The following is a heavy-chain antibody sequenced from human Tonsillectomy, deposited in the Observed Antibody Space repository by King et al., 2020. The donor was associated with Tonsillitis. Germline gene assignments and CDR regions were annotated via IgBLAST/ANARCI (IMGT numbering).Heavy chain of an antibody. Sequence: QLVQSGAEVKKPGASVKVSCKACGYTFTSYYMHWVRQAPGQGLEWMGIINPSGGSTSYAQKFQGRVTMTRDTSTSTVYMELSSLRSEDTAGYYCDRLGENAFDIWGQGTMVTVSS. J-gene: IGHJ3*02. CDR1: GYTFTSYY. D-gene: IGHD3-10*01. V-gene: IGHV1-46*03. CDR2: INPSGGST. CDR3: DRLGENAFDI.